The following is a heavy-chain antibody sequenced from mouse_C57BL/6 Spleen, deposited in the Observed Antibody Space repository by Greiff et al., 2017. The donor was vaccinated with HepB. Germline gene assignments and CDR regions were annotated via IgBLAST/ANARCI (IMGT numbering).Heavy chain of an antibody. CDR2: ISGGGGNT. V-gene: IGHV5-9*01. J-gene: IGHJ3*01. CDR3: ARRNSYGSSSFAY. D-gene: IGHD1-1*01. CDR1: GFTFSSYT. Sequence: EVHLVESGGGLVKPGGSLKLSCAASGFTFSSYTMSWVRQTPEKRLEWVATISGGGGNTYYPDSVKGRFTISRDNAKNTLYLQRSSLRSEDTALYYCARRNSYGSSSFAYWGQGTLVTVSA.